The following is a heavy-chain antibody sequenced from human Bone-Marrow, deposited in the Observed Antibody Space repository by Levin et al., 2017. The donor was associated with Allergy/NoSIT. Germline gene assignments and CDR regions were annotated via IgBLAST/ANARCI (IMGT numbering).Heavy chain of an antibody. Sequence: GGSLRLSCQASGYSFTSYWFGWVRQRPGKGLEWMGLIFPSDSDTRVSPAFRGQIIMSVDKSINTAYLQWSSLNVSDSAMYYGARRDSGGSNSFDYWGQGTLVTVSA. CDR2: IFPSDSDT. CDR3: ARRDSGGSNSFDY. V-gene: IGHV5-51*01. CDR1: GYSFTSYW. J-gene: IGHJ4*02. D-gene: IGHD2-2*01.